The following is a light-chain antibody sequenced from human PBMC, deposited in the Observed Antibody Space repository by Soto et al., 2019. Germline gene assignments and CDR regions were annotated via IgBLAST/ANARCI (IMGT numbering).Light chain of an antibody. J-gene: IGKJ3*01. V-gene: IGKV1-17*03. CDR3: LQHNSYPFT. Sequence: DIPMTQSPSAMSASVGDRVTITCPASQGISKYLAWFQQKPGKVPNRLIYAASSLQSGDPSRFSGSGSGTEFTLTISSLQPEDVATYYCLQHNSYPFTFGPGTKVDIK. CDR2: AAS. CDR1: QGISKY.